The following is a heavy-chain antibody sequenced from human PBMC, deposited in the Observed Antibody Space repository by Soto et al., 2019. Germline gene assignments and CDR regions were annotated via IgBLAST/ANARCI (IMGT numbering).Heavy chain of an antibody. J-gene: IGHJ6*02. Sequence: EVQLVESGGGLVKPGGSLRLSCAASGFTFSSYSMNWVRQAPGKGLEWVSSISSSSSTIYYADSVKGRFTISRDNAKNSLYLQMNSLRDEDTAVYYCARDAYSSSWPPDYYYYYGMDVWGQGTTVTVSS. CDR3: ARDAYSSSWPPDYYYYYGMDV. D-gene: IGHD6-13*01. V-gene: IGHV3-21*01. CDR1: GFTFSSYS. CDR2: ISSSSSTI.